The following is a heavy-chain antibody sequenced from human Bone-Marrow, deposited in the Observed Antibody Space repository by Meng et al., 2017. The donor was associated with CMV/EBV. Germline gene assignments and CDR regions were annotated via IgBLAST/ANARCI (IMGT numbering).Heavy chain of an antibody. CDR1: GFTFSSYA. D-gene: IGHD3-9*01. J-gene: IGHJ5*02. CDR2: ISWNSGSI. V-gene: IGHV3-9*01. Sequence: GGSLRLSCAASGFTFSSYAMSWVRQAPGKGLEWVSGISWNSGSIGYADSVKGRFTISRDNAKNSLYLQMNSLRAEDTALYYCAKGRSPILRYFDWFDPWGQGTRVTVAS. CDR3: AKGRSPILRYFDWFDP.